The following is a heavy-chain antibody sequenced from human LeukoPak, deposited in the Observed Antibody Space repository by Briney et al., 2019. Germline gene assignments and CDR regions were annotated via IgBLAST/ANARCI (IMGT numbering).Heavy chain of an antibody. CDR3: TSSITPGIDY. D-gene: IGHD1-14*01. V-gene: IGHV3-15*01. CDR2: IKSKTHGGTI. CDR1: GFTFTNAW. Sequence: PGGSLRLSCTASGFTFTNAWITWVRQAPGKGLEWVGRIKSKTHGGTIDYATPVKGRFTISRDDSKNTLYLQMNGLTSEDTAVYYCTSSITPGIDYWGQGTLVTVSS. J-gene: IGHJ4*02.